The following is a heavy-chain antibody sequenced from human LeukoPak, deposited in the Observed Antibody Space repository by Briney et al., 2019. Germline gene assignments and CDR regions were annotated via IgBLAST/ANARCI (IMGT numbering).Heavy chain of an antibody. CDR1: GFTFSSYG. CDR2: IWYDGSNK. J-gene: IGHJ2*01. V-gene: IGHV3-33*01. D-gene: IGHD1-26*01. CDR3: ARVVGAKGGYFDL. Sequence: GGSLRLSCAASGFTFSSYGMHWVRQAPGKGLEWVAVIWYDGSNKYYADSVKGRFTISRDNAKNSLSLQMNSLRAEDTAVYYCARVVGAKGGYFDLWGRGTLVTVSS.